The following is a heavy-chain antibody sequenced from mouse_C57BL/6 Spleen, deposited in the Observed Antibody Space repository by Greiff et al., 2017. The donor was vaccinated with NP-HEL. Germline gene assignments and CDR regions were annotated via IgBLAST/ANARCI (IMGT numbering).Heavy chain of an antibody. V-gene: IGHV1-64*01. CDR1: GYTFTSYW. CDR2: IHPNSGST. D-gene: IGHD2-5*01. J-gene: IGHJ4*01. Sequence: QVQLQQPGAELVKPGASVKLSCKASGYTFTSYWMHWVKQRPGQGLEWIGMIHPNSGSTNYNEKFKSKATLTVDKSSSTAYMQLSSLTSEDSAVYYCAYYSNYGTGTGGSYAMDYWGQGTSVTVSS. CDR3: AYYSNYGTGTGGSYAMDY.